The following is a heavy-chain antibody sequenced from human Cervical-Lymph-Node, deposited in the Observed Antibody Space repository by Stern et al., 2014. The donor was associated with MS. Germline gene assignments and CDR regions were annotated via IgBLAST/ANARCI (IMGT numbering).Heavy chain of an antibody. CDR1: GGSISSGDYF. V-gene: IGHV4-30-4*01. D-gene: IGHD2-2*01. Sequence: QVQLQESGPGLVKPSQTLSLTCTVSGGSISSGDYFWTWIRQPPGKGLEWIGHRHNSGSTHYNPSLQSRVTISVDASKNQFSLKLISVTAADTAVYYCVRDVRSSSWDRYDYYGMDVWGLGTTVTVSS. J-gene: IGHJ6*02. CDR3: VRDVRSSSWDRYDYYGMDV. CDR2: RHNSGST.